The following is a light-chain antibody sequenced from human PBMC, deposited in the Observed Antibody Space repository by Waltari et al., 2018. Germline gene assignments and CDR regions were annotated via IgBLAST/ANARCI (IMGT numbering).Light chain of an antibody. J-gene: IGLJ2*01. V-gene: IGLV3-25*03. CDR2: QDT. CDR1: ELPRQY. Sequence: SYELTQPPSVSVSPGQTARITCSGDELPRQYAYWYQQRPGQAPMLMIYQDTQRPSEIPERFSGSSSGTTVTLTISEVQAEDEADYYCQSADGSGTYVVFGGGTKLTVL. CDR3: QSADGSGTYVV.